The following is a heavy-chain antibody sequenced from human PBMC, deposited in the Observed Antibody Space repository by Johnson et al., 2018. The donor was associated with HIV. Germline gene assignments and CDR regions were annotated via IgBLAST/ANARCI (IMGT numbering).Heavy chain of an antibody. CDR2: ISWNSGSI. Sequence: VQLVESGGGLVQPGGSLILSCAASGFTFSDYAMHWVRQAPGKGLEWVSGISWNSGSIGYADSVKGRFTISRDNAKNSLYLQMNSLRAEDTALYYCAKVYYDSSGYGAFDIWGQGTMVTVSS. J-gene: IGHJ3*02. V-gene: IGHV3-9*01. D-gene: IGHD3-22*01. CDR1: GFTFSDYA. CDR3: AKVYYDSSGYGAFDI.